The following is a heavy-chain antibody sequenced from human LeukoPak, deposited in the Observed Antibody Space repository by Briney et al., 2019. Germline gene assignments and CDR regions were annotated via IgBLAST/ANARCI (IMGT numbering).Heavy chain of an antibody. D-gene: IGHD3-10*01. CDR1: GFTFSRYW. Sequence: GGSLRLPCAASGFTFSRYWMSWVRQAPGKGLERVANIKEDGTVKYYVESVKGRFTISRDNAKNSLYLQMNSLRAEDTAVYYCATSITMFDYWGQGTLVTVSS. CDR2: IKEDGTVK. J-gene: IGHJ4*02. V-gene: IGHV3-7*02. CDR3: ATSITMFDY.